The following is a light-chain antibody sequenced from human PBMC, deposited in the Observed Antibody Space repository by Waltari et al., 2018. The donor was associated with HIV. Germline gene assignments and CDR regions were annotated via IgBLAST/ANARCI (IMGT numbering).Light chain of an antibody. CDR2: RND. J-gene: IGLJ3*02. Sequence: QSVLTQAPSVSRPPGQRVIMSCSGSASNIGNNFVSWFQQVSGRAPRLVIYRNDQQPSGVPDRISAAKSGSSASLAITGLQSGDEAVYFCGSWDDNLSHWVFGGGTKLTV. CDR1: ASNIGNNF. V-gene: IGLV1-47*01. CDR3: GSWDDNLSHWV.